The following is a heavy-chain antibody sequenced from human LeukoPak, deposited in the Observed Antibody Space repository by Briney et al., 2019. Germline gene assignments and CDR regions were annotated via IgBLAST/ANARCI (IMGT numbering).Heavy chain of an antibody. Sequence: PGGSLRLSCAASGFTFSSYGMHWVRQAPGKGLEWVEVIWYDGSNKYYADSVKGRFTISRDNSKNTLYLQMNSLRAEDTAVYYCAREGYCSSTSCSWFDYWGQGTLVTVSS. V-gene: IGHV3-33*01. CDR2: IWYDGSNK. CDR3: AREGYCSSTSCSWFDY. J-gene: IGHJ4*02. D-gene: IGHD2-2*01. CDR1: GFTFSSYG.